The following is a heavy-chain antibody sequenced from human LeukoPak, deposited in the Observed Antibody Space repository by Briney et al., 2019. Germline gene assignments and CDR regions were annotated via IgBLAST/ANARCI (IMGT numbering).Heavy chain of an antibody. CDR3: ARHVAASVWFDP. CDR2: VNPNNGDT. D-gene: IGHD2-21*01. J-gene: IGHJ5*02. V-gene: IGHV1-2*02. Sequence: ASVTVSCTASGYTFTGYHMRWVRQAPGQGLEWMGWVNPNNGDTYYAQKFQGRVTMTRDTSISTAYMEVSRLRSDDTAIYYCARHVAASVWFDPWGQGTLVTVSS. CDR1: GYTFTGYH.